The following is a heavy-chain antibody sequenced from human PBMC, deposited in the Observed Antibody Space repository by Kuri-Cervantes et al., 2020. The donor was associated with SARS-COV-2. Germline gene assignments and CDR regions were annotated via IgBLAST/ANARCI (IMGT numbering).Heavy chain of an antibody. CDR1: GGSISGYY. CDR3: ARGILGDDSIHYGMDV. J-gene: IGHJ6*02. D-gene: IGHD2/OR15-2a*01. Sequence: SETLSLTCTLSGGSISGYYWSWIRQSAGKGLEFIGRVYSSGGTNYNPSLESRVTMSIDTAKNQVSLRLTSVTVADTAVYYCARGILGDDSIHYGMDVWGQGTSVTVSS. CDR2: VYSSGGT. V-gene: IGHV4-4*07.